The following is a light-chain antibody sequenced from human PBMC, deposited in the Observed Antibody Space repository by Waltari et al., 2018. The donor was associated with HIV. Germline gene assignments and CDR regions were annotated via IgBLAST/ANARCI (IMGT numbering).Light chain of an antibody. CDR3: QQCYNWPLLT. V-gene: IGKV3-15*01. CDR2: GAS. Sequence: EIVMTQSPATLSVSPGERATLSCRASQSVSSNLAWYQQKPGQAPRLLIYGASTRATGIPARFSGSGSGTDFTLTISSLQSEDCAVYYCQQCYNWPLLTFGGGTKLEIK. J-gene: IGKJ4*01. CDR1: QSVSSN.